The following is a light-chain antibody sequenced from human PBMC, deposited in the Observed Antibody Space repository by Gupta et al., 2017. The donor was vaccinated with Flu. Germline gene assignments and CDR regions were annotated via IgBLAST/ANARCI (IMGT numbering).Light chain of an antibody. CDR2: DAS. CDR3: QQRSNWPRT. J-gene: IGKJ1*01. CDR1: QRVSSY. V-gene: IGKV3-11*01. Sequence: EIVLTLSLATLSLSPGERATLSCRASQRVSSYLAWYQQKPGQAPRLLIYDASNRATGIPARFSGSGSGTDFTLTISSLEPEDFAVYYCQQRSNWPRTFGQGTKVEIK.